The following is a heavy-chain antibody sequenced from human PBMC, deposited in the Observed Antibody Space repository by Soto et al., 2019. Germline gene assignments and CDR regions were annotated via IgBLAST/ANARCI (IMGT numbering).Heavy chain of an antibody. CDR1: GGSFSGYY. D-gene: IGHD6-19*01. J-gene: IGHJ4*02. CDR2: INHSGST. CDR3: ARAGGWYSFDY. Sequence: QVQLQQWGAGLLKPSETLSLTCAVYGGSFSGYYWSWIRQPPGKGLEWIGEINHSGSTNYNPSLKRRVTISVDTSKNQFSLKLSSVTAADTAVYYCARAGGWYSFDYWGQGTLVTVSS. V-gene: IGHV4-34*01.